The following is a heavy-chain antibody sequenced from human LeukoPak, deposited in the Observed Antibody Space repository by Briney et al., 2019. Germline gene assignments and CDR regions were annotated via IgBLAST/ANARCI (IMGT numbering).Heavy chain of an antibody. D-gene: IGHD6-13*01. CDR1: GDSISSYY. V-gene: IGHV4-59*01. J-gene: IGHJ6*02. CDR2: IYYSGST. Sequence: SETLSLTCTVSGDSISSYYWSWIRQPPGKGLEWIGYIYYSGSTNYNPSLKSRVTISVDTSKNQFSLKLSSVTAADTAVYYCARVLAAAGYYYYYGMDVWGQGTTVTVSS. CDR3: ARVLAAAGYYYYYGMDV.